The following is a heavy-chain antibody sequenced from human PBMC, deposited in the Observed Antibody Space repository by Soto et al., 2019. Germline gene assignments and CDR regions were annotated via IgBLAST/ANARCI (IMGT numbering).Heavy chain of an antibody. CDR2: ISWNSGSI. D-gene: IGHD4-17*01. J-gene: IGHJ4*02. Sequence: PGGSLRLSCAASGFTFDDYAMHWVRQAPGKGLEWVSGISWNSGSIGYADSVKGRFTISRDNAKNSLYLQMNSLRAEGTVLYYCAKDIAPNGDYDNYFDYWGQGTLVTVSS. CDR3: AKDIAPNGDYDNYFDY. CDR1: GFTFDDYA. V-gene: IGHV3-9*01.